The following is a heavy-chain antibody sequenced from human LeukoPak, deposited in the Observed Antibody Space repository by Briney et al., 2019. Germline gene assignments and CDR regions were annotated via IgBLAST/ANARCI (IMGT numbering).Heavy chain of an antibody. CDR2: INHSGST. CDR3: ARIRGWLQPNYFDY. V-gene: IGHV4-34*01. D-gene: IGHD5-24*01. Sequence: SETLSLTCAVYGGSFSGYYWSWIRQPPGKGLEWIGEINHSGSTNYNPSLKSRATISVDTSKNQFSLKLSSVTAADTAVYYCARIRGWLQPNYFDYWGQGTLVTVSS. J-gene: IGHJ4*02. CDR1: GGSFSGYY.